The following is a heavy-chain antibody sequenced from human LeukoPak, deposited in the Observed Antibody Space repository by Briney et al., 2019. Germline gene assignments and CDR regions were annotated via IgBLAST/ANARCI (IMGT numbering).Heavy chain of an antibody. D-gene: IGHD1-26*01. CDR1: GFTFSSYA. CDR3: AKASGIAGATMALDY. Sequence: PGGSLRLSCAASGFTFSSYAMSWVRQAPGKGLEWVSAISGSGGSTYYADSVKGRFTISRDNSKNTLYLQMNSLRAEDTALYYCAKASGIAGATMALDYWGQGTLVTVSS. J-gene: IGHJ4*02. V-gene: IGHV3-23*01. CDR2: ISGSGGST.